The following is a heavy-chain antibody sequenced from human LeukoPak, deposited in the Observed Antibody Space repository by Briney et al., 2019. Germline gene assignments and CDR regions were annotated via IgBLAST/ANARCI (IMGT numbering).Heavy chain of an antibody. CDR2: IQYDAINI. D-gene: IGHD6-19*01. Sequence: GGALRLSRAASGIPFTRNGMHWVRQAPGKGLEWVAFIQYDAINIKYGDSVKCRFTISRDNSKNTLYLKMNSLTPEDTAVYYCAREAGTVVIGRFDPWGQGTLVTVSS. CDR3: AREAGTVVIGRFDP. V-gene: IGHV3-30*02. CDR1: GIPFTRNG. J-gene: IGHJ5*02.